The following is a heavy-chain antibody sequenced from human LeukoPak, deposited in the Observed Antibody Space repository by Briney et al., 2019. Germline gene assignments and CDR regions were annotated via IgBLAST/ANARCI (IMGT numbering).Heavy chain of an antibody. CDR3: AKGLSSGWLDWFDP. J-gene: IGHJ5*02. CDR1: GFTFDDYA. CDR2: ISWNSGSI. Sequence: GGSLRLSCAASGFTFDDYAMHWVRQAPGKGLEWVSGISWNSGSIGYADSVKGRFTISRDNAKNSLYLQMSSLRAEDMALYYCAKGLSSGWLDWFDPWGQGTLVTVSS. D-gene: IGHD6-19*01. V-gene: IGHV3-9*03.